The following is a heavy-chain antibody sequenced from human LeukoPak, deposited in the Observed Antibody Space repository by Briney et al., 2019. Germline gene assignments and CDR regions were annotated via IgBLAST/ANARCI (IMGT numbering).Heavy chain of an antibody. D-gene: IGHD1-1*01. J-gene: IGHJ4*02. CDR2: INGGNGYT. Sequence: ASVKVSCKASGYSLTNNAIQWVRQAPGQRLEWMGWINGGNGYTKYSQKFQDRVTLTRDRSASTAYMELSSLRSEDTAVYYCARDRWNGAGHDYWGQGTLVTVSS. CDR1: GYSLTNNA. V-gene: IGHV1-3*01. CDR3: ARDRWNGAGHDY.